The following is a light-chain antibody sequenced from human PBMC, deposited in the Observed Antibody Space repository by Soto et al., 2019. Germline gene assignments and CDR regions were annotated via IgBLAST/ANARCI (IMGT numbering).Light chain of an antibody. CDR1: AIDIGRYNY. CDR3: NSYVGSNNYV. J-gene: IGLJ1*01. CDR2: EVT. Sequence: QSVLTQPPSASGSPGQSVTISCIGTAIDIGRYNYVSWYQHHPGKAPKLIIYEVTKRPSGVPDRFSGSKSGNTASLTVSGLQADDEADYYCNSYVGSNNYVFXTGTKVTVL. V-gene: IGLV2-8*01.